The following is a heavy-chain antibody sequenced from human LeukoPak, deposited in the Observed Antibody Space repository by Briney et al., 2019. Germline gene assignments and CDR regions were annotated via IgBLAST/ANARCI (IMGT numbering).Heavy chain of an antibody. D-gene: IGHD6-19*01. CDR2: ISSSSSYI. CDR1: GFTVSSNN. Sequence: GGSLRLSCAASGFTVSSNNMSWVRQAPGKGLEWVSSISSSSSYIYYADSVKGRFTISRDNAKNSLYLQMNSLRAEDTAVYYCARDGGWPTHDYWGQGTLVTVSS. CDR3: ARDGGWPTHDY. V-gene: IGHV3-21*01. J-gene: IGHJ4*02.